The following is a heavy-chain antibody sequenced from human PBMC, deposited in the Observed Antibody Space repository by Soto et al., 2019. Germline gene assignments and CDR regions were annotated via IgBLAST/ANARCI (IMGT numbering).Heavy chain of an antibody. D-gene: IGHD3-3*01. CDR1: GFTFSSYA. V-gene: IGHV3-64D*08. CDR2: ISSNGGST. CDR3: VKAGPYYDFWSGSNWFDP. J-gene: IGHJ5*02. Sequence: PGGSLRLSCSASGFTFSSYAMHWVRQAPGKGLEYVSAISSNGGSTYYADSVKGRFTISRDNSKNTLYLQMSSLRAEDTAVYYCVKAGPYYDFWSGSNWFDPWGQGTLVTVSS.